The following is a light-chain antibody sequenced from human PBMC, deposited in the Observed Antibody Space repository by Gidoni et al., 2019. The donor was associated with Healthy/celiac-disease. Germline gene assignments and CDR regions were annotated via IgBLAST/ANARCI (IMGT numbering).Light chain of an antibody. CDR3: QSADTGGTYWV. Sequence: SYALTQPPSVSVSPGQTAKITCSGDALPKQYAYWYHQKPGQAPVLLIYKDTERPSVIHERFSGSSSGTTVTLTISGVQAEDEADYDCQSADTGGTYWVFGGGTKLTVL. CDR2: KDT. CDR1: ALPKQY. J-gene: IGLJ3*02. V-gene: IGLV3-25*03.